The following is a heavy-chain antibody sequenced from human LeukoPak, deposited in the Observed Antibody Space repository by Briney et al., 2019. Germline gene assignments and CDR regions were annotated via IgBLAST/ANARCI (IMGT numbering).Heavy chain of an antibody. CDR2: INSDGSST. CDR3: ARAHDYGDYFFDY. Sequence: GGSLRLSCAASGFTFSSYWMHWVRQAPGKGLVWVSRINSDGSSTSYADSVKGRFTISRDNAKNTLYLQVNSLRAEDTAVYYCARAHDYGDYFFDYWGQGTLVTVSS. D-gene: IGHD4-17*01. V-gene: IGHV3-74*01. J-gene: IGHJ4*02. CDR1: GFTFSSYW.